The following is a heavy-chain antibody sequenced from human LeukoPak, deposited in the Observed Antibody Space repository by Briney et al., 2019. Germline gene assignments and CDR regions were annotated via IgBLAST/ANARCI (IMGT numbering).Heavy chain of an antibody. D-gene: IGHD6-19*01. V-gene: IGHV4-39*01. J-gene: IGHJ4*02. CDR3: ARPGVAGDFDY. Sequence: PSETLSLTCTVSGGSISNYYWGWIRQPPGKGLEWIGSIYYSGSTYYNPSLKSRVTISVDTSKNQFSLKLSSVTAADTAVYYCARPGVAGDFDYWGQGTLVTVSS. CDR1: GGSISNYY. CDR2: IYYSGST.